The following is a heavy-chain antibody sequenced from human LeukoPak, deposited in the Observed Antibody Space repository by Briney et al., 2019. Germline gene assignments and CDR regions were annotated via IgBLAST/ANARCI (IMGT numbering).Heavy chain of an antibody. CDR2: LNPNSGST. D-gene: IGHD2-2*01. V-gene: IGHV1-8*03. CDR3: ARVGHGYCSSTSCYQPPDY. Sequence: ASVKVSCKASGYTFTSYDINWVRQATGQGLEWMGWLNPNSGSTGYAQKFQGRVTITRNTSINTAYMDLSSLTSEDTAVYYCARVGHGYCSSTSCYQPPDYWGQGTMVTVSS. J-gene: IGHJ3*01. CDR1: GYTFTSYD.